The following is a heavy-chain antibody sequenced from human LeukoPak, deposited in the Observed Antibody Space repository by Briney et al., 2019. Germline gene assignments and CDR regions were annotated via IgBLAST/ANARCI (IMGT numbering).Heavy chain of an antibody. CDR3: AAIYDYSNYSLAYYYYYMDV. CDR1: GGSISSYY. CDR2: IYYSGST. D-gene: IGHD4-11*01. Sequence: SETLSLTCTVSGGSISSYYWSWIRQPPGKGLEWIGYIYYSGSTYYNPSLKSRVAISVDTSKNQFSLKLSSVTAADTAVYYCAAIYDYSNYSLAYYYYYMDVWGKGTTVTVSS. V-gene: IGHV4-59*04. J-gene: IGHJ6*03.